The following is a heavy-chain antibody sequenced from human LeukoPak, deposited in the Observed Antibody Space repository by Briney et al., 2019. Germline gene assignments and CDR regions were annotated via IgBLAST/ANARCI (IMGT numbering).Heavy chain of an antibody. D-gene: IGHD5-24*01. CDR3: ARDRGDGGHLFDY. J-gene: IGHJ4*02. V-gene: IGHV4-59*01. CDR2: IYDSGST. Sequence: KSSETLSLTCTVSGGSINSYYWSWIRQPLGKGLEWIGYIYDSGSTNYNPSLKSRVTISVDTSNNQFSPKLSSVTAADTAVYYCARDRGDGGHLFDYWGQGTLVTVSS. CDR1: GGSINSYY.